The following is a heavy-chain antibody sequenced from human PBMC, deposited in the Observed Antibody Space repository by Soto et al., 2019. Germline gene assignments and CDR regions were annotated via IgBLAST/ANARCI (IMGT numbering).Heavy chain of an antibody. CDR2: IYHSGTS. CDR1: GDSIGSGGFS. V-gene: IGHV4-30-2*01. J-gene: IGHJ4*02. D-gene: IGHD2-2*01. CDR3: ARGRLVPAVNFDY. Sequence: SETLSLTCAVSGDSIGSGGFSWSWIRQPPGKGLEWIGYIYHSGTSFYNPSLKSRVTISVDGSKNQFSLKVKSVTAADTAVYYCARGRLVPAVNFDYWGLGTLVTVSS.